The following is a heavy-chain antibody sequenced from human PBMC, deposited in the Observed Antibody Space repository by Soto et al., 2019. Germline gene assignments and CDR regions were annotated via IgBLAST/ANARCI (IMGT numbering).Heavy chain of an antibody. V-gene: IGHV1-69*02. CDR3: ARSEVVVAATPRFDP. Sequence: QVQLVQSGAEVKKPGSSVKVSCKASGGTFSSYTISWVRQAPGQGLERMGRIIPILGIANYAQKFQGRVTITADKSASTAYMELSSLRSEDTAVYYCARSEVVVAATPRFDPWGQGTLVTVSS. CDR1: GGTFSSYT. D-gene: IGHD2-15*01. J-gene: IGHJ5*02. CDR2: IIPILGIA.